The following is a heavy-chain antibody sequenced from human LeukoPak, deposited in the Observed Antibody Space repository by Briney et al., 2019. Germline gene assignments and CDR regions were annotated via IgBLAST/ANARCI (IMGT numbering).Heavy chain of an antibody. Sequence: SETLSLTCTVSGYSISSGYYWGWMRQPPGKGLEWVGHMYHSGSTYYNPSLKSRVTISVDTSKNQFSLKLSSVTAADTAVYYCAREGRWLQLRYYYYMDVWGEGTTVTVSS. J-gene: IGHJ6*03. D-gene: IGHD5-24*01. CDR1: GYSISSGYY. CDR3: AREGRWLQLRYYYYMDV. V-gene: IGHV4-38-2*02. CDR2: MYHSGST.